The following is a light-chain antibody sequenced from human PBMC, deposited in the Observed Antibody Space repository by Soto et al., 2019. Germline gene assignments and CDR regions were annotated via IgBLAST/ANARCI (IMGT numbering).Light chain of an antibody. CDR2: GDS. CDR1: GSNMGAGYD. Sequence: QSVLTQPPSVSGAPGQRVTISCTGSGSNMGAGYDVHWYQHRPGTAPKLLVFGDSHRPSGVPDRFSGSKSGTSASLAITGLQAEDEGDYYCQSYDSTLDARYVFGTGTKLTVL. J-gene: IGLJ1*01. CDR3: QSYDSTLDARYV. V-gene: IGLV1-40*01.